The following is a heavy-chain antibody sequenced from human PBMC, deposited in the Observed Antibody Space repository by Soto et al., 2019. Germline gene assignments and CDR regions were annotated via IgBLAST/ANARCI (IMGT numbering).Heavy chain of an antibody. Sequence: GAAVKVSCKASGYTFTSYGISCVRQSPLQWVEWMGWISDYNGNTNYAQRLQGRVTMTTDTSTSTAYMELRSLRSDDTAVYYCARDGSSSWYGGSYYYYYYCMDVWGQGTTVTVSS. CDR3: ARDGSSSWYGGSYYYYYYCMDV. CDR2: ISDYNGNT. CDR1: GYTFTSYG. J-gene: IGHJ6*02. V-gene: IGHV1-18*01. D-gene: IGHD6-13*01.